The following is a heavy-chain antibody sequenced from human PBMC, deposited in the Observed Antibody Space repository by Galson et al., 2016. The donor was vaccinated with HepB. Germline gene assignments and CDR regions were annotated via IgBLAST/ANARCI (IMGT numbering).Heavy chain of an antibody. CDR2: ISGSGNNK. V-gene: IGHV3-48*03. CDR1: GFTFTYYE. Sequence: SLRLSCAASGFTFTYYEMNWVRQAPGKGLEWVSYISGSGNNKYYADSVRGRFTVSRDNARNSVYLLMNSLRAEDTAIYYCARDIRSVLRSVLRPMAGLVVFYGLDVWGQETTVTVSS. CDR3: ARDIRSVLRSVLRPMAGLVVFYGLDV. D-gene: IGHD2-15*01. J-gene: IGHJ6*02.